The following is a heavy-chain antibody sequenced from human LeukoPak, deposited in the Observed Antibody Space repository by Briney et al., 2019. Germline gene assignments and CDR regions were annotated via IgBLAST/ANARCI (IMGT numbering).Heavy chain of an antibody. V-gene: IGHV4-31*03. CDR2: IYYSGST. CDR1: GGSISSGGYY. CDR3: ARETEELRIDY. J-gene: IGHJ4*02. D-gene: IGHD1-26*01. Sequence: SETLSLTCTVSGGSISSGGYYWSWIRQHPGKGLEWIGYIYYSGSTYYNPSLKSRVTISVGTSKNQFSLKLSSVTAADTAVYYCARETEELRIDYWGQGTLVTVSS.